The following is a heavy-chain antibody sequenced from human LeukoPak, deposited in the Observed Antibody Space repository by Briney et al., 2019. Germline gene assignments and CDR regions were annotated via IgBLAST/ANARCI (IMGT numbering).Heavy chain of an antibody. CDR3: ARHVIHIVDVGGMDV. D-gene: IGHD2-21*01. J-gene: IGHJ6*02. V-gene: IGHV5-51*01. CDR1: GYSFTNYW. Sequence: RRGESLKISCKGSGYSFTNYWIGWVRQMPGKGLEWMGIIYPGDSDTKYSPSFQGQVTISADKSISTAYLQWSSLKASDTAMYYCARHVIHIVDVGGMDVWGQGTTVTVSS. CDR2: IYPGDSDT.